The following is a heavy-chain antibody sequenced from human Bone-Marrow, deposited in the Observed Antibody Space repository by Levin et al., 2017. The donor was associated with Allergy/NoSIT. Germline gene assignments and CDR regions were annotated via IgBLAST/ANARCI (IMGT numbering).Heavy chain of an antibody. CDR1: GFTFREYA. Sequence: TGGSLRLSCAASGFTFREYAMTWARQAPGKGLDWVSSISAGGDNTHYAESVRGRFTISRDNSKNTVYLQMNSLRAEDTALYYCGNSLGYCDSITCAQTPGYGMDVWGQGTTVTVSS. D-gene: IGHD2/OR15-2a*01. CDR2: ISAGGDNT. CDR3: GNSLGYCDSITCAQTPGYGMDV. J-gene: IGHJ6*02. V-gene: IGHV3-23*01.